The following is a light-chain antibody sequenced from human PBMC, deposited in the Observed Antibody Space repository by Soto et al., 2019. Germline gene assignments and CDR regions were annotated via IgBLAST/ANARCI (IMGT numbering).Light chain of an antibody. CDR1: LSIDTH. J-gene: IGKJ1*01. Sequence: ESVLTQSPATLSLSPGERATLSCRASLSIDTHLTWYQQKPCLAPRRLIYEASNRATGVPPRFSGSVSGTDVPLTSSSPEPEDFSVYYGQQRDGWPPAWSVGQGTKVEIK. V-gene: IGKV3-11*01. CDR3: QQRDGWPPAWS. CDR2: EAS.